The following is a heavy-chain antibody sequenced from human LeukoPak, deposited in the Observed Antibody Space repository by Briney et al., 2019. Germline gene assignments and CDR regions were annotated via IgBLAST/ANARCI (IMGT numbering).Heavy chain of an antibody. CDR3: ARERGSWLD. V-gene: IGHV6-1*01. CDR1: RDSVPSNSDA. Sequence: SQTLSLTCAISRDSVPSNSDAWNWIRQSPSRGLEWLGKTYYRSKRYNHYAESVNSLIAINPDTSRNKFPLQLSSVAPEDTAVYYCARERGSWLDWGQGTLVTVSS. CDR2: TYYRSKRYN. D-gene: IGHD5-12*01. J-gene: IGHJ4*02.